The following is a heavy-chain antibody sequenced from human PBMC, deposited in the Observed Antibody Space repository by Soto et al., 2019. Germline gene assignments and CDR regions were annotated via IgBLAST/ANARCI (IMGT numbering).Heavy chain of an antibody. D-gene: IGHD5-18*01. J-gene: IGHJ4*02. Sequence: RIRQPPGKGLEWIGYIYYSGSTNYNPSLKSRVTISVDTSKNQFSLKLSSVTAADTAVCYCARVDTAMGQIDYWGQGTLVTVSS. CDR2: IYYSGST. V-gene: IGHV4-59*01. CDR3: ARVDTAMGQIDY.